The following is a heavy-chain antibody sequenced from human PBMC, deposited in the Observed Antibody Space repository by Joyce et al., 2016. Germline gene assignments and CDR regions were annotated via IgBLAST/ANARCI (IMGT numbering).Heavy chain of an antibody. D-gene: IGHD1-26*01. CDR2: ICYDGINK. CDR3: AREAGHKSGYYGMDV. CDR1: GLTLKNDG. Sequence: QVQLVESGGGVVQPGRSLRISCVAVGLTLKNDGMHWVRQAPGKGLGWVAVICYDGINKYYVDSVKGRFTISRDNSKNTVNLQRNGLRVEDTAVYYCAREAGHKSGYYGMDVWGQGTTVTVSS. V-gene: IGHV3-33*01. J-gene: IGHJ6*02.